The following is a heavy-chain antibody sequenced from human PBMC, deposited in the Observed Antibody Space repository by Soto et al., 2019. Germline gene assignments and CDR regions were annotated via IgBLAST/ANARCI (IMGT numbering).Heavy chain of an antibody. CDR2: ISAYNGNT. J-gene: IGHJ4*02. V-gene: IGHV1-18*04. CDR1: GYTFTSYG. Sequence: ASVKVSCKASGYTFTSYGISWVRQDPGQGLEWMGWISAYNGNTNYAQKLQGRVTMTTDTSTSTAYMEQRSLRSDDTAVYYCARDLRFLEWLWPLDYWGQGTMVTVSS. CDR3: ARDLRFLEWLWPLDY. D-gene: IGHD3-3*01.